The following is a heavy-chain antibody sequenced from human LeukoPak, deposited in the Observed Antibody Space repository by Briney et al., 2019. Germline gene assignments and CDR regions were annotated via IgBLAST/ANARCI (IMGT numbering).Heavy chain of an antibody. V-gene: IGHV4-39*01. CDR1: GGSISSSSYY. Sequence: PSETLSLTCTVSGGSISSSSYYWGWIRQPPGKGLEWIGSIYYSGSTCYNPSLKSRVTISVDTSKNQFSLKLSSVTAADTAMYYCATVAAAGTGWFDPWGQGTLVTVSS. CDR3: ATVAAAGTGWFDP. D-gene: IGHD6-13*01. CDR2: IYYSGST. J-gene: IGHJ5*02.